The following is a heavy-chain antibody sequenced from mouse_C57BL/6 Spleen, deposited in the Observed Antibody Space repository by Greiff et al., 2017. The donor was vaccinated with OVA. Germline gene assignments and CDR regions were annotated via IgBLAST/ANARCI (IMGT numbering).Heavy chain of an antibody. CDR1: GYTFTSYW. CDR2: IYPSDSET. D-gene: IGHD1-1*01. V-gene: IGHV1-61*01. J-gene: IGHJ4*01. CDR3: ARPYYYGSSEYAMDY. Sequence: QVQLQQPGAELVRPGSSVKLSCKASGYTFTSYWMDWVKQRPGQGLEWIGNIYPSDSETHYNQKFKDKATLTVDKSSSTAYMQLSSLTSEDSAVYYCARPYYYGSSEYAMDYWGQGTSVTVSS.